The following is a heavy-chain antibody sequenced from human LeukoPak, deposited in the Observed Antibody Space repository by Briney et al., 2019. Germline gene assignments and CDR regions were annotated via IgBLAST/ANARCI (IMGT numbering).Heavy chain of an antibody. V-gene: IGHV3-74*01. CDR2: MNPDGSGS. Sequence: PGGSLRLSCAASGFTFSTYWMHWVRQAPGKGLVWVSRMNPDGSGSYYADSVEGRFTISRDNAKNTLYLQMNSLRAEDTAVYYCTRNLYGDCWGQGTLVTVSS. J-gene: IGHJ4*02. D-gene: IGHD3-16*01. CDR1: GFTFSTYW. CDR3: TRNLYGDC.